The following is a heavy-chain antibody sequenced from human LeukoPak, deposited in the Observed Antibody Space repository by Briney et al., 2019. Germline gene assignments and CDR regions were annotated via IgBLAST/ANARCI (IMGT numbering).Heavy chain of an antibody. CDR2: IISILGIA. V-gene: IGHV1-69*04. CDR3: ARDVGDLRAFDI. Sequence: PGASVTVSCKASGGTFSSYAISWVRQAPGQGLEWMGRIISILGIANYAQKFQGRVTITADKSTSTAYMELSSLRSEDTAVYYCARDVGDLRAFDIWGQGTMVTVSS. CDR1: GGTFSSYA. J-gene: IGHJ3*02. D-gene: IGHD3-10*01.